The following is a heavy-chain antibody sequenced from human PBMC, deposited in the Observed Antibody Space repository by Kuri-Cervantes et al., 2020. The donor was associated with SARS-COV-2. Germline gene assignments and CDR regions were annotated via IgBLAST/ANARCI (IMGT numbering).Heavy chain of an antibody. J-gene: IGHJ6*02. D-gene: IGHD2-2*01. CDR2: ISGSGGST. CDR1: GYTVSSNA. V-gene: IGHV3-23*01. Sequence: LSLTCAVSGYTVSSNAMSWARQATGKGLEWVSAISGSGGSTYYADSVKGRFTISRDNYKNTLYLPMNSLRAEDTAVYYCAKDLNYVVPAAISSYFYYYGMDVWGQGTTVTVSS. CDR3: AKDLNYVVPAAISSYFYYYGMDV.